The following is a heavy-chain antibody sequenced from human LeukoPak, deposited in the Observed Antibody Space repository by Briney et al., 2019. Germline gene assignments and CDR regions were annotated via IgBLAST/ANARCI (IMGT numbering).Heavy chain of an antibody. CDR1: GYTFTSYD. CDR3: ARDRALNWFDP. V-gene: IGHV1-8*01. Sequence: ASVTVSCKASGYTFTSYDINWVRQAPGQGLEWMGWMNPNSGNTGYAQKFQGRVTMTRNTSISTAYMELSSLRSEDTAVYYCARDRALNWFDPWGQGTLVTVSS. J-gene: IGHJ5*02. CDR2: MNPNSGNT.